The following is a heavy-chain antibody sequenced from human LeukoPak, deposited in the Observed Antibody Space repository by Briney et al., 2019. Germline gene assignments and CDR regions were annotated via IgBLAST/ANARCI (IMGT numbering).Heavy chain of an antibody. J-gene: IGHJ4*02. Sequence: SETLSLTCAVYGGSFSGYYWSWIRQPPGKGLEWIGEINHSGSTNYNPSLKSRVTISVDTSKNQFSLELSSVTAADTAVYYCARERRITMAPDYFDYWGQGTLVTVSS. CDR3: ARERRITMAPDYFDY. CDR2: INHSGST. CDR1: GGSFSGYY. V-gene: IGHV4-34*01. D-gene: IGHD3-10*01.